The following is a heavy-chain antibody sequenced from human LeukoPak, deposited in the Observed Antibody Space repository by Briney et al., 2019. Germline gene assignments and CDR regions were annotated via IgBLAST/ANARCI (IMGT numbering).Heavy chain of an antibody. D-gene: IGHD3-10*01. CDR3: ASGDYYYDSGSYYHGY. CDR2: ISSGSSYI. J-gene: IGHJ4*02. Sequence: PGGALRLSCAASGFTFSSYSMNWVRQAPGRGLEWVSSISSGSSYIYYADSLKGRFTISRDNAKNSLYLQMNSLRAEETAVYYCASGDYYYDSGSYYHGYWGQGTLVTVPS. CDR1: GFTFSSYS. V-gene: IGHV3-21*01.